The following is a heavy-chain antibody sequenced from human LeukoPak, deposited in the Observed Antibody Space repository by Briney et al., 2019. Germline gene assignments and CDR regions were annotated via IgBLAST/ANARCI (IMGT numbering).Heavy chain of an antibody. CDR2: ISYDGSNK. V-gene: IGHV3-30*18. Sequence: GGSLRLSCAASGFTFSSYGMHWVRQAPGKGLEWVAVISYDGSNKYYADSVKGRFTISRDNSKNTLYLQMNSLRVEDTAFYYCAKDNRRHYTSGPNPDSLHWGQGALVTVSS. CDR1: GFTFSSYG. CDR3: AKDNRRHYTSGPNPDSLH. D-gene: IGHD6-19*01. J-gene: IGHJ4*02.